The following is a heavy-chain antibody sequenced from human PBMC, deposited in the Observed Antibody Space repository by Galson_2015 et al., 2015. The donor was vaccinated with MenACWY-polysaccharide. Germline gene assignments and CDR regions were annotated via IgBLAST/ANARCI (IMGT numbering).Heavy chain of an antibody. D-gene: IGHD2-2*01. J-gene: IGHJ3*02. CDR3: QRECSRVLCLAFDI. V-gene: IGHV3-33*01. CDR2: IQYDAVYK. CDR1: TVTFRGSG. Sequence: SLRLSCAASTVTFRGSGMPWVRQAPGKGLEWVAVIQYDAVYKQNLDSVKGRFSVSRDNSKSTLYLEMNNLRAEDTALYYCQRECSRVLCLAFDIWGQWTIVTVAS.